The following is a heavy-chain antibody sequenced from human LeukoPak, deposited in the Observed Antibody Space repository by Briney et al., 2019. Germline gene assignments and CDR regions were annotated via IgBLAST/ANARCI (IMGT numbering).Heavy chain of an antibody. J-gene: IGHJ4*02. CDR1: GFTFSTYN. Sequence: PGGSLRLSCAASGFTFSTYNMNWVRQAPGKGLEWVSYISSTSSTIHYADSVKGRFTISRDNAKNSLYLQMNSLRDEDTAVYYCAIDQISSSLYKESLDYWGQGTLVTVSS. V-gene: IGHV3-48*02. CDR3: AIDQISSSLYKESLDY. D-gene: IGHD6-13*01. CDR2: ISSTSSTI.